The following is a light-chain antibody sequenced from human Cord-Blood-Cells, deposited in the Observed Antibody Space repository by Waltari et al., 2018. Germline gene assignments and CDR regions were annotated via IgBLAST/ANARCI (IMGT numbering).Light chain of an antibody. CDR2: EGS. CDR3: CSYAGSSTYV. J-gene: IGLJ1*01. V-gene: IGLV2-23*01. CDR1: SSAVGSYNL. Sequence: QSALTQPASVSGSPGQSITISCTGTSSAVGSYNLVSWYQQHPCKAPKLMIYEGSKRRSGVSNLFSGSKSGNTASLAIAGLQAEDEADYYCCSYAGSSTYVFGTGTKVTVL.